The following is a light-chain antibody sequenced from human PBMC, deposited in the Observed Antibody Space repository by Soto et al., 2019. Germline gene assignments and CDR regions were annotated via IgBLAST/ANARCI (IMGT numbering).Light chain of an antibody. V-gene: IGLV2-8*01. CDR1: SNDVGGYNY. CDR2: EVN. CDR3: SSFAVSNSFV. J-gene: IGLJ1*01. Sequence: QSVLTQPPSASGAAGQAVTISCTGTSNDVGGYNYVSWYQQHPGKAPKLMIYEVNKRPPGVPDRFSGSKSGNTASLTVSGLQAEDEADYYCSSFAVSNSFVFGTGTKVTVL.